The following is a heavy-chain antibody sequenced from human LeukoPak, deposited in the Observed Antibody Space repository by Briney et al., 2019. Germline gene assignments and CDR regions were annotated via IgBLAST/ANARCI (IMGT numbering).Heavy chain of an antibody. V-gene: IGHV4-59*10. CDR1: RGSLSSYN. CDR3: ACVCKGAFDI. Sequence: PPETLCLTSAVSRGSLSSYNRSWIRQPPRGGLEWIVGISTTGSTNYNPSPKSRVTISVDTSKNQSSLKLCSVTDAVTAENYCACVCKGAFDIWGQGTMVTVSS. CDR2: ISTTGST. D-gene: IGHD2-8*01. J-gene: IGHJ3*02.